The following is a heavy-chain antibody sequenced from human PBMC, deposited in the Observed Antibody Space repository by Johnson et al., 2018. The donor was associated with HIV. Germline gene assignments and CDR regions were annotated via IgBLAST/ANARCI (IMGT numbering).Heavy chain of an antibody. CDR2: ISYVGTNE. V-gene: IGHV3-30*04. CDR3: APLCDAFEI. J-gene: IGHJ3*02. CDR1: GFTFSNSA. Sequence: QVQLVESGGGLVKPGGSLRLSCAASGFTFSNSAMHWVRQAPGKGLEWVAVISYVGTNEYYADSVKGRFTISRDNSKNTRYLQMNSLGAEDTAVYYCAPLCDAFEIWGQGTMVTVSS.